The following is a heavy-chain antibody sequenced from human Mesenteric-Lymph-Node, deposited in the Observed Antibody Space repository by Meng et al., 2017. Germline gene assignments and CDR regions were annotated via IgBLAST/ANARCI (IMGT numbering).Heavy chain of an antibody. D-gene: IGHD3-22*01. CDR1: DYIFTSYG. J-gene: IGHJ4*01. Sequence: QVQLVQSGAEVKKLGASLKVSCKASDYIFTSYGLSWVRQAPGQGLEWMGWISGHNGNTKYAQQFQGRVTMTTDTTTSTAYMELRSLRADDTAVYYCARVTMIGYFDYWGQGTLVTVSS. CDR2: ISGHNGNT. V-gene: IGHV1-18*01. CDR3: ARVTMIGYFDY.